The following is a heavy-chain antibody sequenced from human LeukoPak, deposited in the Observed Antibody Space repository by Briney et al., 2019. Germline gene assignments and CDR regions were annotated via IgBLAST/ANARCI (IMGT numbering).Heavy chain of an antibody. Sequence: SETLSLTCTVSGVSISSGGYYWSWLRQHPGKGLEWIGYIYYSGSTYYNPSLKSRVTISVDTSKNQFSLKLSSVTAADTAVFYCARENSGSYREFDYWGQGTLVTVSS. D-gene: IGHD1-26*01. CDR3: ARENSGSYREFDY. CDR2: IYYSGST. CDR1: GVSISSGGYY. J-gene: IGHJ4*02. V-gene: IGHV4-31*03.